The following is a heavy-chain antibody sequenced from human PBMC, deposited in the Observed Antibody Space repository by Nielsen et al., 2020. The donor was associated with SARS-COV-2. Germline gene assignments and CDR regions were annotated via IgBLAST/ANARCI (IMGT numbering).Heavy chain of an antibody. CDR2: IYYSGST. V-gene: IGHV4-31*11. CDR1: GGSFSGYY. J-gene: IGHJ5*02. CDR3: ARGSSSGYWFDP. Sequence: LRLSCAVYGGSFSGYYWSWIRQHPGKGLEWIGYIYYSGSTYYNPSLKSRVTISVDTSKKQFSLKLSSVTAADTAVYYCARGSSSGYWFDPWGQGTLVTVSS. D-gene: IGHD6-6*01.